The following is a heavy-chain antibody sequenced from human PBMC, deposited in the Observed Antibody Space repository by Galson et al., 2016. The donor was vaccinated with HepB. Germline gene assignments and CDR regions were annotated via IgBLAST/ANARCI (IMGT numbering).Heavy chain of an antibody. CDR1: GFTFSGSA. CDR3: ASTIVTALYHYYYGIDV. D-gene: IGHD4-11*01. J-gene: IGHJ6*02. Sequence: SLRLSCAASGFTFSGSAMYWVRQASGKGLEWVGRIRSKPNSYATAYGASVNGRFTISRDDSKNTAYLQMNSLKTEDTDVYYCASTIVTALYHYYYGIDVWGQGTTVTVSS. V-gene: IGHV3-73*01. CDR2: IRSKPNSYAT.